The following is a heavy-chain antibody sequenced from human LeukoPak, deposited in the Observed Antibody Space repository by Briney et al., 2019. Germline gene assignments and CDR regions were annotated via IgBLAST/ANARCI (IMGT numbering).Heavy chain of an antibody. J-gene: IGHJ4*02. D-gene: IGHD3-22*01. Sequence: ASVKVSCKASGYTFISYGISWVRQAPGQGLEWMGWISAYNGNTNYAQKLQGRVTMTTDTSTSTACMELRSLRSDDTAVYYCARGGWSLVGSYYYDSSGYYYLDYWGQGTLVTVSS. V-gene: IGHV1-18*01. CDR3: ARGGWSLVGSYYYDSSGYYYLDY. CDR1: GYTFISYG. CDR2: ISAYNGNT.